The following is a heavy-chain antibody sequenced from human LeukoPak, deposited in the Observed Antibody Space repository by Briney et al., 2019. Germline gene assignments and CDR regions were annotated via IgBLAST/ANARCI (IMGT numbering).Heavy chain of an antibody. Sequence: GRSLRLSCAASGFTFSSYGMHWVRQAPGKGPEWVAVISYDGSNKYYADSVKGRFTISRDNSKNTLYLQMNSLRAEDTAVYYCARPLRYFDWAYDPWCQGTLVTVSS. CDR2: ISYDGSNK. V-gene: IGHV3-30*03. CDR3: ARPLRYFDWAYDP. J-gene: IGHJ5*02. CDR1: GFTFSSYG. D-gene: IGHD3-9*01.